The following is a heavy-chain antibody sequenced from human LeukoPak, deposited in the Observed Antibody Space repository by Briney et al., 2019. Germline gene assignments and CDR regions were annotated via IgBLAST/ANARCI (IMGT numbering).Heavy chain of an antibody. CDR1: RFTFSSYW. V-gene: IGHV3-7*05. CDR3: ARAGNTYAYAY. Sequence: PRGSLRLSCAASRFTFSSYWMSWVRQAPGKGLEWVANIKHDGSEKYYVDSVKGRFTISRDNAKNSLYLQMNSLRAEDTAVYYCARAGNTYAYAYWVQATIVTVPS. J-gene: IGHJ4*02. D-gene: IGHD3-16*01. CDR2: IKHDGSEK.